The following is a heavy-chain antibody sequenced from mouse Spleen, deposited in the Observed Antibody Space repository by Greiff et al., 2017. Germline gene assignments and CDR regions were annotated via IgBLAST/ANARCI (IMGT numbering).Heavy chain of an antibody. CDR1: GYTFTDYY. CDR3: ARGGWLLRYDY. D-gene: IGHD2-3*01. CDR2: INPNNGGT. V-gene: IGHV1-26*01. J-gene: IGHJ2*01. Sequence: VQLQQSGPELVKPGASVKISCKASGYTFTDYYMNWVKQSHGKSLEWIGDINPNNGGTSYNQKFKGKATLTVDKSSSTAYMELRSLTSEDSAVYYCARGGWLLRYDYWGQGTTLTVSS.